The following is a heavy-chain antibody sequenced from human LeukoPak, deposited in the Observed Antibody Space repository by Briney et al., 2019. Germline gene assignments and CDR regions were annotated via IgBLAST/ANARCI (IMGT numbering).Heavy chain of an antibody. CDR1: GYTFTSYG. Sequence: ASVKVSCKASGYTFTSYGISWVRQAPGQGLEWMGWISAYNGNTDYAQELQGRVTMTTDTSTSTAYMELRSLRSDDTAVYYCARDRPVKGIQQLPDYWGQGTLVTVSS. V-gene: IGHV1-18*01. CDR3: ARDRPVKGIQQLPDY. J-gene: IGHJ4*02. CDR2: ISAYNGNT. D-gene: IGHD5-18*01.